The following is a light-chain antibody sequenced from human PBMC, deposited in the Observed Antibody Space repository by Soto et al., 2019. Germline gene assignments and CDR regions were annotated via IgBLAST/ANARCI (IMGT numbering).Light chain of an antibody. CDR2: DIF. Sequence: IVLTQSPATLSVSPGERATLSCRASQSVSSNLAWHQQRPGQAPRLVIYDIFTRATGVPTRISGSGSGTDFTLTISSLQPEDFATYYCQQLHSYPLTFGGGTKVDIK. CDR3: QQLHSYPLT. V-gene: IGKV3D-15*01. CDR1: QSVSSN. J-gene: IGKJ4*01.